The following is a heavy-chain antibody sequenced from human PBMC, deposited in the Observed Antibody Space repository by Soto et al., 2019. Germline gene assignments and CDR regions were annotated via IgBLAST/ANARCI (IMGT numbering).Heavy chain of an antibody. D-gene: IGHD3-3*01. J-gene: IGHJ5*02. Sequence: HPGGSLRLSCVTSGFDFKTYAMTWIRHIPGKGLQWVSTISQTGGTSYYVDSVRGRFTISRDNSDNVLFLQMDALRIEDTAMYYCARSLEDYSTNHFYDPWGQGTMVTVSS. CDR3: ARSLEDYSTNHFYDP. CDR2: ISQTGGTS. CDR1: GFDFKTYA. V-gene: IGHV3-23*01.